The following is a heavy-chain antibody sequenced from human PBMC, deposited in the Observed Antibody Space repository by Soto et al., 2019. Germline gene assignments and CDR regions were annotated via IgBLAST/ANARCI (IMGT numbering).Heavy chain of an antibody. CDR2: IYYSGST. D-gene: IGHD6-13*01. CDR3: ARLDGYYHYMDV. V-gene: IGHV4-59*08. Sequence: QVQLQESGPGLVKPSETLSLTCTVSGGSISSYYWTWIRQPPGKGLEWIGYIYYSGSTNYNPSLKSRVTISVATSKPQFSLKLSSVTAADTAVYYWARLDGYYHYMDVWSKGTTVTVSS. CDR1: GGSISSYY. J-gene: IGHJ6*03.